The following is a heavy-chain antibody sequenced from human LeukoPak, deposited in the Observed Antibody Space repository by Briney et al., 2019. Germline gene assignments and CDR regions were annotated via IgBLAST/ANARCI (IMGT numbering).Heavy chain of an antibody. J-gene: IGHJ4*02. CDR2: IYKIGTT. CDR3: VIGVGWQPDY. D-gene: IGHD2-15*01. CDR1: GGSINNYF. V-gene: IGHV4-59*01. Sequence: SETLSLTCAVSGGSINNYFWSWVRQPPGRGLEWIGHIYKIGTTNYNPSLKSRLTISADTSKNQFSLKLRSVTAADTAVYYCVIGVGWQPDYWGQGALVTVSS.